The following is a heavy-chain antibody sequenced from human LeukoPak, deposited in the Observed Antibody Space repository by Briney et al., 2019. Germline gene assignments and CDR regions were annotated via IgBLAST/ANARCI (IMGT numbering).Heavy chain of an antibody. CDR1: GGSISSYY. J-gene: IGHJ1*01. V-gene: IGHV4-59*01. CDR2: IYYSGST. D-gene: IGHD6-19*01. CDR3: ARGGWYPESFQH. Sequence: SETLSLTCTVSGGSISSYYWNWIRQPPGKGLEWIGYIYYSGSTNYNPSLKSRVTISVDTSKNQFSLKLSSVTAADTAVYCCARGGWYPESFQHWGQGALVTVSS.